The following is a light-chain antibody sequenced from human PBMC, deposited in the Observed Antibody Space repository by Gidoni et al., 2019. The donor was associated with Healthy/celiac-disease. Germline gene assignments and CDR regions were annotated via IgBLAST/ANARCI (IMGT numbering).Light chain of an antibody. CDR2: DAS. J-gene: IGKJ1*01. CDR3: HRYNSYSQT. CDR1: QSISSW. V-gene: IGKV1-5*01. Sequence: DIQLTQSPSTLSASAGDRVTITCRASQSISSWLAWYQQQPGKAPKLLIYDASSMESGVPSRFSGSGSGTEFTLTISSLQPDDLETYYCHRYNSYSQTFXXXTKVEIK.